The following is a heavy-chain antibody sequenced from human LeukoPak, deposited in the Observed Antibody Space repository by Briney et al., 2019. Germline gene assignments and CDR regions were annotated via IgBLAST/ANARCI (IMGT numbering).Heavy chain of an antibody. CDR1: GFTFSSYS. V-gene: IGHV3-21*04. Sequence: GGSLRLSCAASGFTFSSYSMKWVRQAPGKGLEWVSSISSSSSYIYYADSVKGRFTISRDNAKNSLYLQMNSLRAEDTAVYYCARVIGVVRADYYFDYWGQGTLVAVSS. CDR2: ISSSSSYI. CDR3: ARVIGVVRADYYFDY. D-gene: IGHD3-10*01. J-gene: IGHJ4*02.